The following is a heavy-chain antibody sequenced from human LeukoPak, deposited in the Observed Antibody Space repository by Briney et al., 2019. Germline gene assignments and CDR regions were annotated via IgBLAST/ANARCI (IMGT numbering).Heavy chain of an antibody. V-gene: IGHV3-49*03. Sequence: GSLRLSCTASGFTFGDYATSWFRQAPGKGLEWGGFIRSKAYGRTTEYAASVKGRFTISRDDSKSIAYLQMNSLKTEDTAVYYCTRAPGWTIFDYWGQGTLVTVSS. CDR1: GFTFGDYA. CDR2: IRSKAYGRTT. J-gene: IGHJ4*02. CDR3: TRAPGWTIFDY. D-gene: IGHD2-15*01.